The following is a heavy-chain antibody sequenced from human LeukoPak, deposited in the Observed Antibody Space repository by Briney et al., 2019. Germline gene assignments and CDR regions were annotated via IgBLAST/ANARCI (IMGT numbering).Heavy chain of an antibody. CDR2: ISSSGSTI. J-gene: IGHJ3*01. V-gene: IGHV3-11*01. CDR1: GFTFSDYY. Sequence: GGSLRLSCAASGFTFSDYYMSWIRQAPGKGLEWVSYISSSGSTIYYADSVKGRFTISRDNAKNSLYLQMNSLRAEDTANYYCARRARDFGDSHAFDVWGQGTMVTVSS. CDR3: ARRARDFGDSHAFDV. D-gene: IGHD4-17*01.